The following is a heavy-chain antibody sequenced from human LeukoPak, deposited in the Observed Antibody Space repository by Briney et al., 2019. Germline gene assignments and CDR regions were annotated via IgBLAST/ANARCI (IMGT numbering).Heavy chain of an antibody. D-gene: IGHD3-10*01. CDR1: GGSYSGYY. Sequence: SETLPLTCADYGGSYSGYYWSWIRQPPGKELEWIGEINHSGSTNYNPSLKSRVTISVDTSKNQFSLKLSSVTAADTAVYYCARVGRYYYGSGSYYRVYYFDYWGQGTLVTVSS. J-gene: IGHJ4*02. CDR3: ARVGRYYYGSGSYYRVYYFDY. CDR2: INHSGST. V-gene: IGHV4-34*01.